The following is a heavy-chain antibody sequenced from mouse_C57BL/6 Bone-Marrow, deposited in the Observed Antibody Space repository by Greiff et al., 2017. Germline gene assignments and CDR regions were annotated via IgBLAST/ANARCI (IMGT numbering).Heavy chain of an antibody. V-gene: IGHV1-55*01. Sequence: VKLQQPGAELVKPGASVKMSCKASGYTFTSYWITWVKQRPGQGLEWIGDIYPGSGSTNYNEKFKSKATLTVDTSSSTAYMQLSSLTSEDSAVYYCARDPEGYSWDYWGQGTSVTVSS. CDR2: IYPGSGST. J-gene: IGHJ4*01. D-gene: IGHD3-2*02. CDR1: GYTFTSYW. CDR3: ARDPEGYSWDY.